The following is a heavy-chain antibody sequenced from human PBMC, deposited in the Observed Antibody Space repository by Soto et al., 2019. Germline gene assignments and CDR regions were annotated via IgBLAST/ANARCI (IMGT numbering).Heavy chain of an antibody. J-gene: IGHJ6*02. V-gene: IGHV1-69*13. CDR1: GGTFSSYA. Sequence: RASVKVSCKASGGTFSSYAISWVRQAPGQGLEWMGGIIPIFGTANYAQKFQGRVTITADESTSTAYMELSSLRSEDTAVYYCARGSTIFGVVIRLIDYYYYGMDAWGQGTTVTVSS. CDR2: IIPIFGTA. CDR3: ARGSTIFGVVIRLIDYYYYGMDA. D-gene: IGHD3-3*01.